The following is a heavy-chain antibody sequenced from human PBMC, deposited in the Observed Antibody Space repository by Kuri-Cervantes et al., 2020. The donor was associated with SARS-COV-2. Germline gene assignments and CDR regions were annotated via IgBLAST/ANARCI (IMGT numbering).Heavy chain of an antibody. D-gene: IGHD3-9*01. CDR2: IYYSGST. V-gene: IGHV4-39*07. CDR1: GGSISSSSYY. Sequence: SETLSLTCTVSGGSISSSSYYWGWIRQPPGKGLEWIGSIYYSGSTYYNPSLKSRVTISVDTSKNQFSLKLSSVTAADTAVYYCARCIPTFYIRYFDWLLYGAFDIWGQGTMVTVSS. J-gene: IGHJ3*02. CDR3: ARCIPTFYIRYFDWLLYGAFDI.